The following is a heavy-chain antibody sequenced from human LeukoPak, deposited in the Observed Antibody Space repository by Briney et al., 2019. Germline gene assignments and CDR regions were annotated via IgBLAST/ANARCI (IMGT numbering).Heavy chain of an antibody. CDR1: GGSISTYY. V-gene: IGHV4-59*01. Sequence: SETLSLTCTVSGGSISTYYWSWIRQPPGKGLEWIGYIYHSGSTKYNPSLKSRVTMSVDTSKNQFSLKLSSVTAADTAVYYCARDGYSGNDGLWGQGTLVTVSS. J-gene: IGHJ4*02. CDR2: IYHSGST. CDR3: ARDGYSGNDGL. D-gene: IGHD5-12*01.